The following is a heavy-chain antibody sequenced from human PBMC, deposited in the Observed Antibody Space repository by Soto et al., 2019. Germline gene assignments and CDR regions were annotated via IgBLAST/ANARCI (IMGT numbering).Heavy chain of an antibody. CDR3: AKPRALRTHYDFWSGYYIGWYYYMDV. Sequence: GGSLRLSCAASGFTFSSYAMSWVRQAPGKGLEWVSAISGSGGSTYYADSVKGRFTISRDNSKNTLYLQMNSLRAEDTAVYYCAKPRALRTHYDFWSGYYIGWYYYMDVWGKGTTVTVSS. CDR2: ISGSGGST. D-gene: IGHD3-3*01. V-gene: IGHV3-23*01. CDR1: GFTFSSYA. J-gene: IGHJ6*03.